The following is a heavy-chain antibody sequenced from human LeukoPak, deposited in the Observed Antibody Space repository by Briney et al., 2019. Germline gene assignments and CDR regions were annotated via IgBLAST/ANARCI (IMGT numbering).Heavy chain of an antibody. CDR2: IVPMLGFA. V-gene: IGHV1-69*04. Sequence: GASVKVSCKSSGGTFSSYAISWVRQAPGQGLEWMGRIVPMLGFAHYAQKLRGRVTITAVKSTNTAYMELNSLTSEDTAVYFCGRDRAVGAVSFDSWGQGTLVTVSS. CDR3: GRDRAVGAVSFDS. J-gene: IGHJ4*02. CDR1: GGTFSSYA. D-gene: IGHD1-26*01.